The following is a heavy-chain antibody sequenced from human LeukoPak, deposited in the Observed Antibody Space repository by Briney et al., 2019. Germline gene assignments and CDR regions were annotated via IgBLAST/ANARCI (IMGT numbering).Heavy chain of an antibody. D-gene: IGHD2-15*01. J-gene: IGHJ3*02. Sequence: SETLSLTCTVSGGSISSYYWSWIRQPPGKGLEWIGEINHSGNTNYNPSLTSRVTISVDTSKDQFSLKLSSVTAADTAVYYCARHGLVANRHAFDIWGQGTMVTVSS. V-gene: IGHV4-34*01. CDR2: INHSGNT. CDR1: GGSISSYY. CDR3: ARHGLVANRHAFDI.